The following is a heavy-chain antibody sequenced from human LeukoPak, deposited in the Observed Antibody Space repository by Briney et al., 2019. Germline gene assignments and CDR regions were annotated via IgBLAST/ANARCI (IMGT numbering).Heavy chain of an antibody. CDR1: GYRFASNW. J-gene: IGHJ4*01. V-gene: IGHV5-51*01. CDR2: IYPGDSDT. D-gene: IGHD4-17*01. CDR3: VRHATVTTPDY. Sequence: GESLKISCKGSGYRFASNWIGWVRQMPGKGLEWMGIIYPGDSDTRYSPSFQGQVIISADKSSTTAYLQWSSLKASDTAMYYCVRHATVTTPDYWGHGTLVTVSS.